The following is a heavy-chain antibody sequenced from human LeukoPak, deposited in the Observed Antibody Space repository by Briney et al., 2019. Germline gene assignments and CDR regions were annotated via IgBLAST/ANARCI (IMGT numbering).Heavy chain of an antibody. CDR1: GGTFSNYA. V-gene: IGHV1-69*05. J-gene: IGHJ4*02. CDR2: IIPIFGTA. Sequence: SVKVSCKASGGTFSNYAINWVRQAPGQGLEWMGGIIPIFGTANYPQKFQGRVTITTDESTSTAYVELSSLRSEDTAVYYCARGRGTNYYDSSAYYYFDYWGQGTLVTVSS. D-gene: IGHD3-22*01. CDR3: ARGRGTNYYDSSAYYYFDY.